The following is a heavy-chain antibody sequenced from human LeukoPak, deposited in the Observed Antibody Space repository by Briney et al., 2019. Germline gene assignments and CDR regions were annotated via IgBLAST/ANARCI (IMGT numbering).Heavy chain of an antibody. CDR3: ARVDDRGYYYYFGLDV. CDR2: ISGSGGST. J-gene: IGHJ6*02. V-gene: IGHV3-23*01. CDR1: GFTFSSYA. D-gene: IGHD3-9*01. Sequence: GGPLRLSCAASGFTFSSYAMSWVRQAPGKGLEWVSAISGSGGSTYYADSVKGRFTISRDNSKNTLYLQMNSLRAEDTGVYYCARVDDRGYYYYFGLDVWGRGTTVTVSS.